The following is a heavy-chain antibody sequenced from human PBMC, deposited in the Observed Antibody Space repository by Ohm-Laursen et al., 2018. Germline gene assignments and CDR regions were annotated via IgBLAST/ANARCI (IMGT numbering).Heavy chain of an antibody. CDR1: GYTFTGYY. CDR2: INPNSGVT. CDR3: AREVGATSY. Sequence: ASVKVSCKTSGYTFTGYYMHWVRQAPGQGLEWMGWINPNSGVTNFAQKFQGRVTMTRDTSTSTVYMELSSLRSEDTAVYYCAREVGATSYWGQGTLVTVSS. V-gene: IGHV1-2*02. D-gene: IGHD1-26*01. J-gene: IGHJ4*02.